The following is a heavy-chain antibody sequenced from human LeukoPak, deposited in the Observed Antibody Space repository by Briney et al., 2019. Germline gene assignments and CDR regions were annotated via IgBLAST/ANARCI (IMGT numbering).Heavy chain of an antibody. J-gene: IGHJ6*03. V-gene: IGHV1-2*06. CDR1: GYTFTGYY. Sequence: ASVKVSCKASGYTFTGYYMHWVRQAPGQGLEWMGRINPNSGGTNYAQKFQGRVTMTRDTPISTAYMELSRLRSDDTAVYYCASFTVTTWIFSYYYYYMDVWGKGTTVTVSS. D-gene: IGHD4-17*01. CDR2: INPNSGGT. CDR3: ASFTVTTWIFSYYYYYMDV.